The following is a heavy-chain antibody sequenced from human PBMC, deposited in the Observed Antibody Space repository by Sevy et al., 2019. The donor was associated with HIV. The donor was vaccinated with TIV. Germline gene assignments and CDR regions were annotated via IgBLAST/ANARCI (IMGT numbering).Heavy chain of an antibody. V-gene: IGHV3-30*02. J-gene: IGHJ6*02. D-gene: IGHD6-6*01. Sequence: GGSLRLSCAASGFTFSSYGMHWVRQAPGKGLEWVAFIRYDGSNKYYADSVKGRFTISRDNSKNTLYLQMNSLRAEDTAVYYCAKDLLIYSSSPYGMDVWGQGTMVTVSS. CDR3: AKDLLIYSSSPYGMDV. CDR2: IRYDGSNK. CDR1: GFTFSSYG.